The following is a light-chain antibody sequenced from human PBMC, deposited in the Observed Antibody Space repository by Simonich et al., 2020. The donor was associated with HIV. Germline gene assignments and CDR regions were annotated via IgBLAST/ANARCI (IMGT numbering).Light chain of an antibody. CDR1: SSDVGGYNL. J-gene: IGLJ2*01. Sequence: QSALTQPASVSGSPGQSITISFPGTSSDVGGYNLFSWYQHYPGKAPKLMIYEDIKRPTGVSNRFSGSKSGNTASLTISGLQAEDEADYYCCSYAGSYTYVVFGGGTKLTVL. CDR2: EDI. CDR3: CSYAGSYTYVV. V-gene: IGLV2-23*01.